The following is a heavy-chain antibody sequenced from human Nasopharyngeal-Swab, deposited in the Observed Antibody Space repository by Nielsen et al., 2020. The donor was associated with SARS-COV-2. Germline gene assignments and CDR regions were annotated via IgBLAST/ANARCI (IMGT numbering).Heavy chain of an antibody. CDR1: QFPFASYG. CDR3: ARDPLSSWQAIGNWYFDL. J-gene: IGHJ2*01. Sequence: LSLTCAASQFPFASYGMHWVRQAPGKGLEWVATISYEGSNEYYADSVEGRFTISRDNAKNSLYLQLNSLRAEDTAVYYCARDPLSSWQAIGNWYFDLWGRGTLVTVSS. CDR2: ISYEGSNE. V-gene: IGHV3-30*03. D-gene: IGHD6-13*01.